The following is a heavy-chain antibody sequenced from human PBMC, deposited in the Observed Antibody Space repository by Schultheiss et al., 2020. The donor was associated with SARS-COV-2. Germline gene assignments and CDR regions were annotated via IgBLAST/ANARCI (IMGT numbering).Heavy chain of an antibody. D-gene: IGHD3-10*01. CDR1: GGSISSNY. CDR2: IFYSGST. J-gene: IGHJ6*02. Sequence: SETLSLTCSVSGGSISSNYWSWIRQPPGKGLEWIGYIFYSGSTYYNPSLQSRVSISVDTSKNQFSLKLSSVTAADTAVYYCARDPVPYGSGIYGMDVWGQGTTVTVSS. CDR3: ARDPVPYGSGIYGMDV. V-gene: IGHV4-59*12.